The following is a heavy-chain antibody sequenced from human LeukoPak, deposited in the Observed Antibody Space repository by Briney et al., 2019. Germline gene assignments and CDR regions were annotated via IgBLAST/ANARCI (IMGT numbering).Heavy chain of an antibody. CDR2: IRSKAYGGTT. CDR3: SNWNYGGLQMNY. J-gene: IGHJ4*02. CDR1: GFTFGDYA. V-gene: IGHV3-49*04. D-gene: IGHD1-7*01. Sequence: GGSLRLSCTASGFTFGDYAMSWVRQAPGKGLEWVGLIRSKAYGGTTEYAASVKGRFTISRDDSKSIAYLQMNSLKTEDTAVYYCSNWNYGGLQMNYRGQGTLVTVSS.